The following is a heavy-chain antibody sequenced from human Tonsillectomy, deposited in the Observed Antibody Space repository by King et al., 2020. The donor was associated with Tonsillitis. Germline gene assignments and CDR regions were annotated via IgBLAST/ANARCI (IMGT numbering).Heavy chain of an antibody. CDR3: AIGGGSQCDY. J-gene: IGHJ4*02. CDR2: IIPVFSTT. CDR1: GGTFSSYA. D-gene: IGHD3-16*01. V-gene: IGHV1-69*01. Sequence: VQLVESGAEVRKPGSSVKVSCKASGGTFSSYAFTWVRQAPGQGLEWMGGIIPVFSTTNYAQKFQDRVTITADESTNIGYMELSSLRSDDTAVYYCAIGGGSQCDYWGQGTLVTVSS.